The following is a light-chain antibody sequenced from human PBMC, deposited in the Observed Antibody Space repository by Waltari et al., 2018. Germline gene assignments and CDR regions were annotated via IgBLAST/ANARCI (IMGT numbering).Light chain of an antibody. J-gene: IGLJ2*01. V-gene: IGLV4-69*01. CDR2: VNSDGSH. CDR1: SGHNSYA. CDR3: QTRGSGTVI. Sequence: QLVLTQAPSASASLGASVKLTCTLSSGHNSYAIPWHQQQPEKGPRYLMKVNSDGSHYKADGIPVRFSGSSSGAERYLTISSLQSEDEADYYCQTRGSGTVIFGGGTKLTVL.